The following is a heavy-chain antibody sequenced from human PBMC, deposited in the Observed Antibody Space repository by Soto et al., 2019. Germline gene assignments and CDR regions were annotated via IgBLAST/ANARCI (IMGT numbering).Heavy chain of an antibody. D-gene: IGHD5-18*01. J-gene: IGHJ4*02. CDR1: GGSFSSYT. V-gene: IGHV1-69*06. Sequence: SVKVSCKASGGSFSSYTFSWVRRAPGRGLEWMGGIIPLLGTTNNAQRFQGRVTITADKSTSTVYMEVSSLKSEDTAVYYCVRGIRSGYSYGPIDSWGQGTLVTVSS. CDR2: IIPLLGTT. CDR3: VRGIRSGYSYGPIDS.